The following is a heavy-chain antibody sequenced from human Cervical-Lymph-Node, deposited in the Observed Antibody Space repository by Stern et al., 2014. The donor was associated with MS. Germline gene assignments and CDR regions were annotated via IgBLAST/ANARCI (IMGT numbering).Heavy chain of an antibody. CDR2: ISYDGSNK. CDR3: ARDRLDGDYVYYYGLDV. CDR1: GFTFSRYA. V-gene: IGHV3-30*04. Sequence: VQLLESGGGVVRPGGSLRLSCATSGFTFSRYAVLWVRQAPGKGLEWVAAISYDGSNKFYGDSVKGRFTISRDNSKNTLFLQMNNLRPEDSGVYHCARDRLDGDYVYYYGLDVWGQGTTVTVSS. D-gene: IGHD4-17*01. J-gene: IGHJ6*02.